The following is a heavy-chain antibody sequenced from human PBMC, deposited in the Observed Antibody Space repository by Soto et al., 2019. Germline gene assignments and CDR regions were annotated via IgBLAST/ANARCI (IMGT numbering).Heavy chain of an antibody. CDR2: ISAYNGNT. CDR1: GYTFTSYG. Sequence: ASVKVSCKASGYTFTSYGISWVRQAPGQGLEWMGWISAYNGNTNYAQKLQGRVTMTTDTSTSTAYMELRSLRSDDTAVYYCARDPLYYYDSSGESAGYYYYYYGMEVWG. J-gene: IGHJ6*02. CDR3: ARDPLYYYDSSGESAGYYYYYYGMEV. V-gene: IGHV1-18*01. D-gene: IGHD3-22*01.